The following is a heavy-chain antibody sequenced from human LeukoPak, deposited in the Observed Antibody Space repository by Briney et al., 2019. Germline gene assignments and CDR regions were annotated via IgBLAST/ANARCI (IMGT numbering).Heavy chain of an antibody. CDR2: IYYSGTT. D-gene: IGHD3-22*01. J-gene: IGHJ4*02. V-gene: IGHV4-59*12. Sequence: PSETLSLTCTVSGDSISSYYWSWIRQPPGKGLEWIGYIYYSGTTNYNPSLKSRVTISVDTSKNQFSLKLSSVTAADTAVYYCARRGPTTSHDSSGIDYWGQGTLVTVSS. CDR1: GDSISSYY. CDR3: ARRGPTTSHDSSGIDY.